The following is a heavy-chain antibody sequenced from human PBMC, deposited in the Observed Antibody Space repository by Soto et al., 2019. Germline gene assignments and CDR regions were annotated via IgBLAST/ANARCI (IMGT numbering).Heavy chain of an antibody. CDR3: AGHGGYSY. CDR2: FSGSGDDT. J-gene: IGHJ4*02. D-gene: IGHD4-17*01. CDR1: GFTLRTNG. Sequence: EVQLSESGGGLVQPGGSLRLSCAATGFTLRTNGMSWVRQAPGKGLEWVSSFSGSGDDTWYAASLKGRFTISRDNSKNTLCLQMNSLRAEDTALYYCAGHGGYSYLGQGTLVTVSS. V-gene: IGHV3-23*01.